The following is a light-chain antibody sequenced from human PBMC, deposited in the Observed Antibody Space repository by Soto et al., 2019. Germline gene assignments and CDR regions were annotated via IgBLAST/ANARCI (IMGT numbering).Light chain of an antibody. Sequence: QSALTHPPSVSAAPGQKVTISCSGSTSNIGNNYVSWFQQLPGTAPKLIIYQSNRRPSGIPDRFSGSKSGTSATLGITGLQTGDEADYYCGSWDHSVSGFVFGTGTKVTVL. CDR1: TSNIGNNY. CDR2: QSN. J-gene: IGLJ1*01. CDR3: GSWDHSVSGFV. V-gene: IGLV1-51*02.